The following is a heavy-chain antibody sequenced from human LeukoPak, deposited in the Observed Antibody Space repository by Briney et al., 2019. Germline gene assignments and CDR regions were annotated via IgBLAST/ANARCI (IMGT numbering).Heavy chain of an antibody. J-gene: IGHJ4*02. V-gene: IGHV3-30-3*01. CDR1: GFTFSSYA. CDR2: ISYDGSNK. CDR3: ARWPGYYDSSGYYGYFDY. Sequence: GGSLRLSCAASGFTFSSYAMHWVRQAPGKGLEWVAVISYDGSNKYYADSVKGRFTISRDNSKNTLYLQMNSRRAEDTAVYYCARWPGYYDSSGYYGYFDYWGQGTLVTVSS. D-gene: IGHD3-22*01.